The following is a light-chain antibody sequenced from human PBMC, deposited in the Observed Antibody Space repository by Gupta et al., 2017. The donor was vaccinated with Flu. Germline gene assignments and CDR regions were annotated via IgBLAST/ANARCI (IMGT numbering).Light chain of an antibody. J-gene: IGKJ4*01. Sequence: GDRVTITCRASQSISSWLAWYQQKPGKVPKLLIYKASTLESGVPSRFSGSGSGTEFTLTISSLQTDEFATYYCQQYKSYSLTFGGGTQVEIE. CDR1: QSISSW. CDR3: QQYKSYSLT. CDR2: KAS. V-gene: IGKV1-5*03.